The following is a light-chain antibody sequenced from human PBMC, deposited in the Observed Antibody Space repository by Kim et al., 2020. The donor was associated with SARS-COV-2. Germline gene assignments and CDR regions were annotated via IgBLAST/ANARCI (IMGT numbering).Light chain of an antibody. V-gene: IGLV1-44*01. Sequence: GQSVAMSCFGSNTDIGRNIVNWHQQFPGTAPKLFIHDNDQRPSGGPERVSASKSGTSASLAISKLQPEEEADYYCAAWDDGLSAYVFGAGTKVTVL. CDR2: DND. CDR3: AAWDDGLSAYV. J-gene: IGLJ1*01. CDR1: NTDIGRNI.